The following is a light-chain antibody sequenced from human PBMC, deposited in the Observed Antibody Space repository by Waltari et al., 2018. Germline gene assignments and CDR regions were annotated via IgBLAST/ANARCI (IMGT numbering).Light chain of an antibody. V-gene: IGKV3-20*01. J-gene: IGKJ1*01. Sequence: EDVLTQSPGTLSLSPGERATISCRASQFVSSSYLAWYQQNPGQAPRLLIYGASIRATGIPDRFSGSGSGTDFTLTISRLEPEDFAVYYCQQCGSSPWTFGQGTKVEIK. CDR2: GAS. CDR3: QQCGSSPWT. CDR1: QFVSSSY.